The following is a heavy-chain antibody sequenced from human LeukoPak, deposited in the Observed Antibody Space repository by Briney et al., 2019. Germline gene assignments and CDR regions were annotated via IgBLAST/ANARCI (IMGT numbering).Heavy chain of an antibody. CDR3: ARDHNWGFDY. V-gene: IGHV3-48*02. CDR2: ITDSGGAN. J-gene: IGHJ4*02. Sequence: GGSLRLSCAASGFAFSSYSMNWVRQAPGKGLEWVSYITDSGGANYYADSVKGRFTISRDNAKNSLYLQVSSLRDEDTGIYYCARDHNWGFDYWGQGALVTVSS. D-gene: IGHD3-16*01. CDR1: GFAFSSYS.